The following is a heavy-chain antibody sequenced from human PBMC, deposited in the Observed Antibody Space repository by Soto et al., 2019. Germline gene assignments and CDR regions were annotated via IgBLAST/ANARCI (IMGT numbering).Heavy chain of an antibody. V-gene: IGHV1-3*05. CDR1: GYTFTSYA. CDR3: ARSIVVVTALDY. Sequence: QVQLVQSGAEEKKPGASVKVSCKASGYTFTSYAMHWVRQAPGQRLEGMGWINAGNGNTKSSQKFQGRVTITRDTSASTAYMELSILRSEDTAVYYCARSIVVVTALDYWGQGTLVTVSS. J-gene: IGHJ4*02. D-gene: IGHD2-21*02. CDR2: INAGNGNT.